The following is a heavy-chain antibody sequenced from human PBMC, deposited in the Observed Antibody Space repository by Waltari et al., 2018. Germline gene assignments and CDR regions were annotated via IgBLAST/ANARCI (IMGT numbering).Heavy chain of an antibody. D-gene: IGHD2-15*01. J-gene: IGHJ6*03. CDR3: AREMGSFYYYYIDV. V-gene: IGHV3-74*03. CDR1: GFTFSNHW. Sequence: EVQLVESGGGLVQPGGSLRLSCGASGFTFSNHWMHRVRQAPGKGLGWVSRIDIDGTTTKYADSVKVRFTISRDNTKNTVFLQMNSLRDEDTAVYYCAREMGSFYYYYIDVWGKGTTVTVSS. CDR2: IDIDGTTT.